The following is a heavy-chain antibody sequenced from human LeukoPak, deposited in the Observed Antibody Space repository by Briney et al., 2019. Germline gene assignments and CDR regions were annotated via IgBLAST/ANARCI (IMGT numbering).Heavy chain of an antibody. J-gene: IGHJ6*04. CDR1: GGSLSSYY. CDR2: IYYSGST. D-gene: IGHD3-10*01. V-gene: IGHV4-59*01. CDR3: ARSRLYGSGRRYYYFGMDV. Sequence: SETLSLTCTVPGGSLSSYYWSWVRQPPGKGLEWIWYIYYSGSTNYNPSPKRRVTISVDTSKNQLPLKLSSVTAADTAVYYCARSRLYGSGRRYYYFGMDVWGKGTTVTVSS.